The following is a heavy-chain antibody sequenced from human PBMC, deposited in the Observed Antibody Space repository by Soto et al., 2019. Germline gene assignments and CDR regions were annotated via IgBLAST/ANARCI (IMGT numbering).Heavy chain of an antibody. CDR2: IYYSGST. J-gene: IGHJ6*02. D-gene: IGHD3-3*01. CDR3: AGLYDFWSGYYVPYYYYGMDV. V-gene: IGHV4-59*08. CDR1: GGSISGYY. Sequence: PSETLSLTCTVSGGSISGYYWSWLRQPPGKGLEWIGYIYYSGSTYYNPSLKSRVTISVDTSKNQFSLKLSSVTAADTAVYYCAGLYDFWSGYYVPYYYYGMDVWGQGTTVTVSS.